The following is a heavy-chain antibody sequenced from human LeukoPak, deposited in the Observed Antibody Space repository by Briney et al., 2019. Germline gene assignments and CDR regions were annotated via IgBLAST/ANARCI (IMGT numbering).Heavy chain of an antibody. CDR2: IYYSGST. CDR3: ARVDWNDVTYYGMDV. D-gene: IGHD1-1*01. CDR1: GGSISGGGYY. V-gene: IGHV4-31*03. Sequence: PSETLSLTCTVSGGSISGGGYYWSWIRQHPGKGLEWIGYIYYSGSTYYNPSLKSRVTISVDTSKNQFSLKLSSVTAADTAVYYCARVDWNDVTYYGMDVWGKGTTVTVSS. J-gene: IGHJ6*04.